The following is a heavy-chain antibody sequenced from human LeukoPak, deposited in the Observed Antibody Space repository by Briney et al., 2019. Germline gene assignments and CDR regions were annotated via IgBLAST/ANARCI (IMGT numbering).Heavy chain of an antibody. CDR2: INPSGGST. CDR1: GYTFTSYY. CDR3: ARDTYYYDSSGYYYPAYYFDY. J-gene: IGHJ4*02. Sequence: ASVKVSCKASGYTFTSYYMHWVRQAPGQGLEWMGIINPSGGSTSYAQKLQGRVTMTTDTSTSTAYMELRSLRSDDTAVYYCARDTYYYDSSGYYYPAYYFDYWGQGTLVTVSS. V-gene: IGHV1-46*01. D-gene: IGHD3-22*01.